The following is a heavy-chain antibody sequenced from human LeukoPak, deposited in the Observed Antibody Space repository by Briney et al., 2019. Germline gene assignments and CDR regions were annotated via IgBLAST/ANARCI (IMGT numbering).Heavy chain of an antibody. Sequence: GGSLRLSCVTSGFTFNNYAMNWVRQAPGKGLEWVSGFSGSGMTIDYADSVKGRFTISRDNSKNTLYLQMNSLRAEDTAVYYCAKDQGDILTGYYYGCDYWGQGTLVTVSS. V-gene: IGHV3-23*01. J-gene: IGHJ4*02. CDR1: GFTFNNYA. CDR3: AKDQGDILTGYYYGCDY. CDR2: FSGSGMTI. D-gene: IGHD3-9*01.